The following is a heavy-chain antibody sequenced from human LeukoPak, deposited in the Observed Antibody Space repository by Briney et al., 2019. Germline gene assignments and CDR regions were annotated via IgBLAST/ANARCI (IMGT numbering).Heavy chain of an antibody. Sequence: ASVKVSCTASGYIFTGYYMHWVRQAPGQGLEWMGWINPNSGGTNYAQKFQGRVTMTRDTSISTAYMELSRLRSDDTAVYYCARMYSSSQYYYGMDVWGQGTTVTVSS. CDR3: ARMYSSSQYYYGMDV. CDR1: GYIFTGYY. J-gene: IGHJ6*02. V-gene: IGHV1-2*02. CDR2: INPNSGGT. D-gene: IGHD6-13*01.